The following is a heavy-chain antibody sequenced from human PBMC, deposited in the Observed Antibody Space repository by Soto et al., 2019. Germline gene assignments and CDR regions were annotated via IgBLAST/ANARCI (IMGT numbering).Heavy chain of an antibody. CDR3: ARDPGVWLTQEYYFDY. CDR2: ISNDGSAK. J-gene: IGHJ4*02. V-gene: IGHV3-30*03. D-gene: IGHD6-19*01. Sequence: QVQLVESGGGVAQPGRSLRLSCAASGFTLSSYAIHWVRQAPGKRLEWVAVISNDGSAKYYADSVNGRFTVSRDNFENTLFVQLNRVRADDTAVYYCARDPGVWLTQEYYFDYWGQGAPVYVSS. CDR1: GFTLSSYA.